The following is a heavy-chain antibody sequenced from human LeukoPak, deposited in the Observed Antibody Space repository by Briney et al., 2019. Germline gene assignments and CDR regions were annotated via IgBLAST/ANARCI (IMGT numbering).Heavy chain of an antibody. CDR2: ISSSGSTI. Sequence: GGSLRLSCAASGFTFSDYYMSWIRQAPGKGLEWVSYISSSGSTIYYADSVKGRFTISRDNAKNSLYLQMNSLRAEDTAVYYCAQERTYSSSWYLGHYYYYYGMDVWGQGTTVTVSS. CDR1: GFTFSDYY. J-gene: IGHJ6*02. V-gene: IGHV3-11*01. CDR3: AQERTYSSSWYLGHYYYYYGMDV. D-gene: IGHD6-13*01.